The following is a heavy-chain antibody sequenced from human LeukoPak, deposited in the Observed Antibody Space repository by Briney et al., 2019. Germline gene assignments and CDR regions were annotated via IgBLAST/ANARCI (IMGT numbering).Heavy chain of an antibody. D-gene: IGHD1-20*01. CDR3: ARRRYNWNAIDY. V-gene: IGHV3-48*04. CDR1: GFTFSSYS. Sequence: PGGSLRLSCAASGFTFSSYSMNWARQAPGKGLEWVSYISSSGSTIYYADSVKGRFTISRDNAKNSLYLQMNSLRAEDTAVYYCARRRYNWNAIDYWGQGTLVTVSS. CDR2: ISSSGSTI. J-gene: IGHJ4*02.